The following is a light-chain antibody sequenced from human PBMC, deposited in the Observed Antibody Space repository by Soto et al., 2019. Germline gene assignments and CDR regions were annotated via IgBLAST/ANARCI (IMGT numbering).Light chain of an antibody. CDR3: MQALQTPPYT. CDR1: QSLLHSNGYNY. V-gene: IGKV2-28*01. CDR2: LGS. J-gene: IGKJ2*01. Sequence: DIVMTQSPLSLPVTPGEPASISCRSSQSLLHSNGYNYLDWYLQKPGQSPQLLIYLGSNRASGVPDRFSGSGSGTDFTLKISRVEAEDVGVYYCMQALQTPPYTFGQGTNLDIK.